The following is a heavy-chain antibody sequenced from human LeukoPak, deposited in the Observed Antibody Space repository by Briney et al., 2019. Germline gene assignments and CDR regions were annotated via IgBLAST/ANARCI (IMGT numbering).Heavy chain of an antibody. Sequence: SETLSLTCTVSGGSITSYWSWIRQPPGKGLEWIGYIYYSGSTNYNPSLKSRVTMSIDTSKNQFSLKLSSVTAADTAVYYCARIGCTNGVCYGPSGIFDYWGQGTLVTVSS. J-gene: IGHJ4*02. CDR3: ARIGCTNGVCYGPSGIFDY. V-gene: IGHV4-59*01. D-gene: IGHD2-8*01. CDR2: IYYSGST. CDR1: GGSITSY.